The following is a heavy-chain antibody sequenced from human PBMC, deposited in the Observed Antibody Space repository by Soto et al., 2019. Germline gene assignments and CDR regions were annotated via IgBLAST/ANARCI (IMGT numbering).Heavy chain of an antibody. CDR2: MNPNSGNT. CDR1: GYTFTSYD. D-gene: IGHD3-16*02. V-gene: IGHV1-8*01. Sequence: GASVKVSCKASGYTFTSYDINWVRQATGQGLEWMGWMNPNSGNTGYAQKFQGRVTMTRNTSISTAYMELSSLRSEDTAVYYCARGRSPLSYYDYIWGSYRPSDAFDIWGQGTMVTVSS. CDR3: ARGRSPLSYYDYIWGSYRPSDAFDI. J-gene: IGHJ3*02.